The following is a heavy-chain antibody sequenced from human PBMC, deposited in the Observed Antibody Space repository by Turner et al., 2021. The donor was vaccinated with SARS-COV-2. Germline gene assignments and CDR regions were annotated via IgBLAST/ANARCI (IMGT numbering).Heavy chain of an antibody. J-gene: IGHJ4*02. Sequence: QVQLQQWGAGVLKTSETLSLTCAVNGGAFIGYYWSWIRQPPGKGLEWIGQINYSGNSNYNPSLKSRVTISEDTTKKKVSLNLRSVTAADTAVYYCARGHIVGSSWYYFENWGRGTLVTVSS. V-gene: IGHV4-34*01. CDR1: GGAFIGYY. D-gene: IGHD6-13*01. CDR3: ARGHIVGSSWYYFEN. CDR2: INYSGNS.